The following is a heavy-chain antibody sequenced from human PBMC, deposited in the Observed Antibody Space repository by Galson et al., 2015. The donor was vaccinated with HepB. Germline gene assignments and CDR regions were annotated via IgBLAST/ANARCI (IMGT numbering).Heavy chain of an antibody. V-gene: IGHV3-23*01. CDR1: GFTFNTYA. D-gene: IGHD4-17*01. J-gene: IGHJ4*02. CDR2: ISASGIST. Sequence: SLRLSCAASGFTFNTYAMNRVRQAPGKGLEWVSAISASGISTYYADSVRGRFTISRDNSKNTLYLQMDIVEAEDTAIYYCAKDGTYYDYGDSYFDSWGQGALVSVST. CDR3: AKDGTYYDYGDSYFDS.